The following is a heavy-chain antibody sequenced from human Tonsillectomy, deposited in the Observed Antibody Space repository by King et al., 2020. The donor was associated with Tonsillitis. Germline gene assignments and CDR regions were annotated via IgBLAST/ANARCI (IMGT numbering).Heavy chain of an antibody. CDR1: GYSFSNYW. J-gene: IGHJ1*01. Sequence: VQLVESGAEVRKPGESLKISCKSSGYSFSNYWIAWVRQMPGKGLEWMGIIYLGDSDTRYSPSFQGQVTISADKSISTAYLQWSSLKASDTAMYFCARHGDSSGYYLWGQGTLVTASS. D-gene: IGHD3-22*01. CDR3: ARHGDSSGYYL. CDR2: IYLGDSDT. V-gene: IGHV5-51*01.